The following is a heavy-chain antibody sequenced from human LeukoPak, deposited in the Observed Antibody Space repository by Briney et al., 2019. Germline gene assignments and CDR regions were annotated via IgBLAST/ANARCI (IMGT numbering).Heavy chain of an antibody. Sequence: GGSLRLSCAASGFTFSSYGMHWVRQAPGKGLEWVAVISYDGSNKYYADSVKGRFTISRDNSKNTLYLQMNSLRAEDTAVYYCVKGRDYGDYWGQGTLVTVSS. CDR1: GFTFSSYG. D-gene: IGHD4-17*01. J-gene: IGHJ4*02. CDR3: VKGRDYGDY. V-gene: IGHV3-30*18. CDR2: ISYDGSNK.